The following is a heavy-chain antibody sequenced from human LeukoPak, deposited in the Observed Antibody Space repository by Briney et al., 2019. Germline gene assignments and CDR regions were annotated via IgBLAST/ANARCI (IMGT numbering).Heavy chain of an antibody. CDR2: IYTSGST. CDR3: ARGKTRIKQLWSYYFDY. CDR1: GGSISSGSYY. D-gene: IGHD5-18*01. Sequence: SETLSLTCTVSGGSISSGSYYWSWIRQPAGKGLEWIGRIYTSGSTNYNPSLKSRVTISVDTSKNQFSLQLNSVTPEDTAVYYCARGKTRIKQLWSYYFDYWGQGTLVTVSS. V-gene: IGHV4-61*02. J-gene: IGHJ4*02.